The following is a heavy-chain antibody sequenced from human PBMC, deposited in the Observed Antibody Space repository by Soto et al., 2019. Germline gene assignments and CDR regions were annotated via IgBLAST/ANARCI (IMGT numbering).Heavy chain of an antibody. CDR1: GFTVSDYD. CDR2: IRGDGGAT. J-gene: IGHJ3*01. D-gene: IGHD2-21*01. V-gene: IGHV3-23*01. CDR3: AKDRRGGEFPAFDL. Sequence: EVQLLESGGGLVQPGGSLRLSCAASGFTVSDYDMGWVRQAPGKGLEWVSLIRGDGGATYHADSVEGRLTISRDTSENTVYLQVNSLRAEDTALFYCAKDRRGGEFPAFDLWGKGTMVTVSS.